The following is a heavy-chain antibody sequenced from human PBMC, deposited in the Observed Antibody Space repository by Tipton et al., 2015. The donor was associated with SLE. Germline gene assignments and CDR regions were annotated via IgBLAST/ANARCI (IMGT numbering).Heavy chain of an antibody. CDR1: GYTFTGYY. V-gene: IGHV1-2*02. J-gene: IGHJ4*02. CDR2: INPNSGGT. D-gene: IGHD3-3*01. CDR3: ARDGPPFYDFWSGPSFDY. Sequence: QSGAEVKKPGASVKVSCKASGYTFTGYYMHWVRQAPGQGLEWMGWINPNSGGTNYAQKLQGRVTMTTDTSTSTAYMELRSLRSDDTAVYYCARDGPPFYDFWSGPSFDYWGQGTLVTVSS.